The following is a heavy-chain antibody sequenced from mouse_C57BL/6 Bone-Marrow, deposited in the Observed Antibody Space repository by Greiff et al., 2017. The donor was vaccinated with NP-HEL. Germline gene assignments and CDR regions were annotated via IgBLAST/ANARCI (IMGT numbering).Heavy chain of an antibody. V-gene: IGHV1-82*01. Sequence: QVHVKQSGPELVKPGASVKISCKASGYAFSSSWMNWVKQRPGKGLEWIGRIYPGDGDTNYNGKFKGKATLTADKSSSTAYMQLSSLTSEDSAVYFCARKRDFDYWGQGTTLTVSS. CDR2: IYPGDGDT. CDR3: ARKRDFDY. J-gene: IGHJ2*01. CDR1: GYAFSSSW.